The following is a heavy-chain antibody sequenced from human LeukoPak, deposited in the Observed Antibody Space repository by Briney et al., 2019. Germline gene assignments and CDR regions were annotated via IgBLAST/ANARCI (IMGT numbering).Heavy chain of an antibody. J-gene: IGHJ4*02. V-gene: IGHV3-21*01. Sequence: GGSLRLSCAASGFTFNTYTMNWVRQAPGKGLEWVSSITASSTAIYSADSVKGRVTISRDNAKNFLYLQMNSLRAEDTAVYYCARTYYDILTGYNPYFDYWGQGILVTVSS. CDR2: ITASSTAI. CDR1: GFTFNTYT. CDR3: ARTYYDILTGYNPYFDY. D-gene: IGHD3-9*01.